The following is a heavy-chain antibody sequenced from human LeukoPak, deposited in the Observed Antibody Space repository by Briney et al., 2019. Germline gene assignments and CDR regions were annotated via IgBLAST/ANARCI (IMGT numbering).Heavy chain of an antibody. CDR1: GGTFSSYD. CDR2: IMPMFGKT. V-gene: IGHV1-69*06. J-gene: IGHJ4*02. CDR3: ARTDTAMAPIDY. D-gene: IGHD5-18*01. Sequence: GASVKVSCKASGGTFSSYDISWVRQAPGQGLEWMGGIMPMFGKTNYAQKFQGRVTTTADKATSTAYMELSSLRSEDTAVYYCARTDTAMAPIDYWGQGTLVTVSS.